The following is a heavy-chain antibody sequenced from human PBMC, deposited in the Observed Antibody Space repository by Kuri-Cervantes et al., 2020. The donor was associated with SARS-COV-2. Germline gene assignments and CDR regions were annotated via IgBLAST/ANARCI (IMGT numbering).Heavy chain of an antibody. CDR2: IYYSGST. J-gene: IGHJ4*02. CDR3: ARDLSSSVASFYDY. Sequence: SETLSLTCTVSGGSISSGDYYWSWIRQPPGKGLEWIGYIYYSGSTYYNPSLKSRVTISVDTSKDQFSLKLSSVTAADTAVYYCARDLSSSVASFYDYWGQGTLVTVSS. D-gene: IGHD6-6*01. CDR1: GGSISSGDYY. V-gene: IGHV4-30-4*08.